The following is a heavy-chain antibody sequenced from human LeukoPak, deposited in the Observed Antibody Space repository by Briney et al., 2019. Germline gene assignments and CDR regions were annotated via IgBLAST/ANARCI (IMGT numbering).Heavy chain of an antibody. CDR3: AKDIAGGRYFDY. CDR2: ISYDGSNK. D-gene: IGHD6-13*01. CDR1: GFTFSSYG. Sequence: GRSLRLSCAASGFTFSSYGMHWVRQAPGKGLEWVAVISYDGSNKYYADSVKGRFTISRDNAKNSLYLQMNSPRAEDTALYYCAKDIAGGRYFDYWGQGTLVTVSS. V-gene: IGHV3-30*18. J-gene: IGHJ4*02.